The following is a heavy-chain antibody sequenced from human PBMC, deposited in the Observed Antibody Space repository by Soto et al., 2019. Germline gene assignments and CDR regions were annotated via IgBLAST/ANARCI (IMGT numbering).Heavy chain of an antibody. CDR3: ARSLSSSSGYLDP. CDR1: GDFIGSGDYY. D-gene: IGHD6-6*01. Sequence: QVHLQESGPGLLKPSQTLSLTCDVSGDFIGSGDYYWTWIRQPPGKGLEYIGYIYKTGKTYYNPSLKSRPFTSLDTSKSQSSLRLTPVTAADTAMYYCARSLSSSSGYLDPWGQGTLVTVSS. CDR2: IYKTGKT. J-gene: IGHJ5*02. V-gene: IGHV4-30-4*01.